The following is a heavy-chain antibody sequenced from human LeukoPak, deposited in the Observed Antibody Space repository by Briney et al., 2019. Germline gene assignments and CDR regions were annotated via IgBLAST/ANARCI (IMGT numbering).Heavy chain of an antibody. CDR3: ARDKRTYYDFWSGYPYYYYYGMDV. J-gene: IGHJ6*02. V-gene: IGHV4-59*01. D-gene: IGHD3-3*01. CDR2: IYYSGST. CDR1: GGSISSYY. Sequence: SKTLSLTCTVSGGSISSYYWSWIRQPPGKGLEWIGYIYYSGSTNYNPSFKSRVTISVDTSKNQFSLKLSSVTAADTAVYYCARDKRTYYDFWSGYPYYYYYGMDVWGQGTTVTVSS.